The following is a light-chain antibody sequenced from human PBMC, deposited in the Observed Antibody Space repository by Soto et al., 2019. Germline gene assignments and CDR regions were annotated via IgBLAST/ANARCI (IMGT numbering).Light chain of an antibody. J-gene: IGKJ4*01. CDR3: QQRSNWPPVT. CDR1: QSVSSY. CDR2: DAS. V-gene: IGKV3-11*01. Sequence: EIVMTQSPATKSVSSGERATLSCGASQSVSSYLAWYQHKPGQAPRLLIYDASNRATGIPARFSGSGSGTDFTLTISSLEPEDFGVYYCQQRSNWPPVTFGGGTKVDIK.